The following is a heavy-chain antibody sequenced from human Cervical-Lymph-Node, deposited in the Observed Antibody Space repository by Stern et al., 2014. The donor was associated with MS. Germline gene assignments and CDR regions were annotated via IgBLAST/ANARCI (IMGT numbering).Heavy chain of an antibody. Sequence: EVQLVESGGGLVKPGGSVRVSCAASGFTFSNFRMNWVRQATGKGLEWVSSISSGSSYTYYADSVRGHFTISRDNAKNSLFLEMNSLRVEDTAVYYCARDSGFNGYPASDYWGRGTLVTVSS. V-gene: IGHV3-21*01. CDR2: ISSGSSYT. J-gene: IGHJ4*02. CDR3: ARDSGFNGYPASDY. D-gene: IGHD5-12*01. CDR1: GFTFSNFR.